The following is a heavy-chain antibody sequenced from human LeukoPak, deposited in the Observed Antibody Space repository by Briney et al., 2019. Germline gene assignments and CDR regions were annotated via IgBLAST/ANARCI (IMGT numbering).Heavy chain of an antibody. J-gene: IGHJ4*02. CDR2: IYYSGST. D-gene: IGHD3-10*01. CDR1: GGSISSFY. Sequence: SETLSLTCTVSGGSISSFYWSWIRQPPGKGLEWIGSIYYSGSTYYNPSLKSRVTISVDTSKNQFSLKLSSVTAADTAVYYCARTRYYYNSRSYGAPYYFDYWGQGTLVTVSS. CDR3: ARTRYYYNSRSYGAPYYFDY. V-gene: IGHV4-39*01.